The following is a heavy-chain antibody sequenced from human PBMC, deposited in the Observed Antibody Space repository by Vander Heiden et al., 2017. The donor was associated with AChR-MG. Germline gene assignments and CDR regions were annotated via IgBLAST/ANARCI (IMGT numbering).Heavy chain of an antibody. V-gene: IGHV1-69*01. CDR2: IIPIFGTA. CDR3: ARDPPPPGTDHDAFDI. CDR1: AGTFSSYA. J-gene: IGHJ3*02. Sequence: QVQLVQSGAVVKKPGSSVKVSCKASAGTFSSYAVSWVRQAPGQVLEWMGGIIPIFGTANYAQKFQGRVTITADESTSTAYMELSSLRSEDTAVYYCARDPPPPGTDHDAFDIWGQGTMVTVSS.